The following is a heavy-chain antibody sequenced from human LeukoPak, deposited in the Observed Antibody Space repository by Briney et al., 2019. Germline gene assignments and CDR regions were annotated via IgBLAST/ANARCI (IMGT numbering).Heavy chain of an antibody. J-gene: IGHJ4*02. CDR3: SLEVGGFY. V-gene: IGHV3-15*01. CDR2: IKRETDGGAT. D-gene: IGHD1-26*01. Sequence: PGGSLRLSCAASGFLFSKGWMSWVRQAPGRGLEWVGRIKRETDGGATDYAAPVKGRFSISRDDSKSTLYLQMNSLKTEDTAVYYCSLEVGGFYWGQGALVTVSS. CDR1: GFLFSKGW.